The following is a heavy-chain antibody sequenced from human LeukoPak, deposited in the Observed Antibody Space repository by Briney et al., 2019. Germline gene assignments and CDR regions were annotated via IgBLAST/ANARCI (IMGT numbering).Heavy chain of an antibody. CDR2: ISSSSSTI. D-gene: IGHD1-1*01. V-gene: IGHV3-48*01. CDR1: GFTFSAYS. CDR3: VRNLQGMDV. Sequence: GGSLRLSCAVSGFTFSAYSMNWVRQAPGKGLEWVSYISSSSSTIYYADSVKGRFTISRDKAKNSLNLQMNSLRAEDTAVYYCVRNLQGMDVWGQGTTVTVSS. J-gene: IGHJ6*02.